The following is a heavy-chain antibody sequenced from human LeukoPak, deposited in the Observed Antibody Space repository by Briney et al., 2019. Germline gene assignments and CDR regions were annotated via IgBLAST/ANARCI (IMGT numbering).Heavy chain of an antibody. Sequence: SGGSLRLSCAASGFTFSSYSMNWVRQAPGKGLEWVSSISSSSSYIYYADSVKGRFTISRDNAKNSLYLQMNSLRAEDTAVYYCARNYDILTGYSSGSFDYWGQGTLVTVSS. CDR1: GFTFSSYS. V-gene: IGHV3-21*01. CDR3: ARNYDILTGYSSGSFDY. CDR2: ISSSSSYI. J-gene: IGHJ4*02. D-gene: IGHD3-9*01.